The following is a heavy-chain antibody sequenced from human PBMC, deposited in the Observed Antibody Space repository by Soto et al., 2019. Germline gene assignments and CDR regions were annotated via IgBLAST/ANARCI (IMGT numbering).Heavy chain of an antibody. V-gene: IGHV4-4*02. CDR1: W. J-gene: IGHJ4*02. CDR3: ARCIAAAGPIDY. D-gene: IGHD6-13*01. CDR2: IXXTXXX. Sequence: WLSWVRQPPGKGLEWIGEIXXTXXXNYXXYLXTXXXXXAXXXXXXXSLQLKYVTAADTAVYYCARCIAAAGPIDYWGQGTLVTVYS.